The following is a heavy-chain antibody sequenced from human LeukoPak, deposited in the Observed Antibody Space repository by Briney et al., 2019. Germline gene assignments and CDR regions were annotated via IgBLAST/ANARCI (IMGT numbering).Heavy chain of an antibody. CDR3: ARAETAPNGGAQELDY. D-gene: IGHD5-24*01. J-gene: IGHJ4*02. V-gene: IGHV3-74*01. CDR1: GFVFSSHW. Sequence: GGSLRLSCAASGFVFSSHWIHWVRQPPGKGLVWVSCISSDGRSALYADSVKGRFTISRDNAKNTLHLQMNSLRAEDTAVYYCARAETAPNGGAQELDYWGQGTLVTVSS. CDR2: ISSDGRSA.